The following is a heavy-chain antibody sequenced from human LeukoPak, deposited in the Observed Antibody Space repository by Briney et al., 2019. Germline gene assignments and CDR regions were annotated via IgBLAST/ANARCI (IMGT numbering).Heavy chain of an antibody. J-gene: IGHJ4*02. CDR3: ARAYSYGSHYFDY. V-gene: IGHV1-69*04. CDR1: GGTFSSYA. D-gene: IGHD5-18*01. Sequence: SVKVPCKASGGTFSSYAIGWVRQAPGQGLEWMGRIIPILGIANYAQKFQGRVTITADKSTSTAYMELSSLRSEDTAVYYCARAYSYGSHYFDYWGQGTLVTVSS. CDR2: IIPILGIA.